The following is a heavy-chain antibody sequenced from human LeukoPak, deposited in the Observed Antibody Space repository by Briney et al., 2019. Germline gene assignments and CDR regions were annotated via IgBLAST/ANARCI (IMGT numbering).Heavy chain of an antibody. Sequence: PSETLSLTCTVSGYSISSGYYWGWIRQPPGKGLEWIGSIYHSGSTYYNPSLKSRVTISVDTSKNQFSLKLSSVTAADTAVYYCARFWGSSWYTRGQGTLVTVSS. CDR2: IYHSGST. D-gene: IGHD6-13*01. V-gene: IGHV4-38-2*02. CDR1: GYSISSGYY. CDR3: ARFWGSSWYT. J-gene: IGHJ4*02.